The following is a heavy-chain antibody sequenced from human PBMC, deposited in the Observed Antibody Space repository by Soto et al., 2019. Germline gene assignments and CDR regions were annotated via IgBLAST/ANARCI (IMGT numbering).Heavy chain of an antibody. V-gene: IGHV1-46*01. CDR3: ARAFIVLVPDEGLDF. D-gene: IGHD2-2*01. J-gene: IGHJ6*02. Sequence: ASVKVSCKASGYTFTSYYMHWVRQAPGQGLEWMGIINPSGGSTSYAQKFQGRVTMTRDTSTSTVYMELSSLRSEDTAVYYCARAFIVLVPDEGLDFWGQGTTVTVSS. CDR2: INPSGGST. CDR1: GYTFTSYY.